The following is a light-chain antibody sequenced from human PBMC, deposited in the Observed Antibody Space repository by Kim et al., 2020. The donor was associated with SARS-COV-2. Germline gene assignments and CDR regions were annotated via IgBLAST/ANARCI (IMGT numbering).Light chain of an antibody. CDR1: SSDIGAYNY. J-gene: IGLJ2*01. V-gene: IGLV2-14*03. CDR3: NSYTSSRTLI. Sequence: GQSITFSCTGTSSDIGAYNYASWYQQHPDKAPKLMIYDVSNRPSGVSSRFSGSKSGNTASLTISGLQAEDEADYYCNSYTSSRTLIFGGGTQLTVL. CDR2: DVS.